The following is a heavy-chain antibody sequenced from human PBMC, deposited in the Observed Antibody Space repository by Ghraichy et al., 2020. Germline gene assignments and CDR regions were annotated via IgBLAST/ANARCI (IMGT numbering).Heavy chain of an antibody. Sequence: GGSLRLSCAASGFTFSSYAMSWVRQAPGKGLEWVSAISGSGGSTYYADSVKGRFTISRDNSKNTLYLQMNSLRAEDTAVYYCAKGRRVVTAPHPVDYWGQGTLVTVSS. CDR3: AKGRRVVTAPHPVDY. V-gene: IGHV3-23*01. J-gene: IGHJ4*02. CDR1: GFTFSSYA. D-gene: IGHD2-21*02. CDR2: ISGSGGST.